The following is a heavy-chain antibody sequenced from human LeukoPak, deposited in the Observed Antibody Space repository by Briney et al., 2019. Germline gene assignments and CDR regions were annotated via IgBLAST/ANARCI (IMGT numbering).Heavy chain of an antibody. V-gene: IGHV3-48*01. D-gene: IGHD2-8*01. CDR3: AKGTRVSLLTDAFDI. CDR1: GFTFSTYS. Sequence: GGSLRLSCAASGFTFSTYSMKWVRQAPGKGLEWVSYISSSSSTIYYADSVKGRFTISRDNSKNTLYLQMNSLRAEDTAVYYCAKGTRVSLLTDAFDIWGQGTMVTVSS. J-gene: IGHJ3*02. CDR2: ISSSSSTI.